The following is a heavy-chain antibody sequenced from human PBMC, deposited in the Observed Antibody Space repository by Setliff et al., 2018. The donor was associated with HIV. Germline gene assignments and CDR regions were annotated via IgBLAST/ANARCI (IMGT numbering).Heavy chain of an antibody. CDR3: ARSMGAFDY. CDR2: IYCVGNT. CDR1: DGSISSSSYY. D-gene: IGHD1-26*01. J-gene: IGHJ4*02. V-gene: IGHV4-39*01. Sequence: PSETLSLTCNVSDGSISSSSYYWAWIRQPPGKGLEWIGTIYCVGNTYYRPSLKSRVTVSIDTSKNQFSLSLNSVTAADTAVYYCARSMGAFDYWGPRALVTVSS.